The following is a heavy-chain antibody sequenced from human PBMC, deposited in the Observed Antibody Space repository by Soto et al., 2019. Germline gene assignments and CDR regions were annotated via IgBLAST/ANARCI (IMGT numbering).Heavy chain of an antibody. CDR2: ISSSGHST. CDR3: ARDRVLVAAAEIFDY. J-gene: IGHJ4*02. D-gene: IGHD2-15*01. CDR1: GFTFSSKA. Sequence: PGGSLRLSCAASGFTFSSKAMSWVRQAPGKGLEWVSDISSSGHSTYSADSVKGRFTISRDNSKNTLYLQMNSLRAEDTAVYYCARDRVLVAAAEIFDYWGQGTLVTVSS. V-gene: IGHV3-23*01.